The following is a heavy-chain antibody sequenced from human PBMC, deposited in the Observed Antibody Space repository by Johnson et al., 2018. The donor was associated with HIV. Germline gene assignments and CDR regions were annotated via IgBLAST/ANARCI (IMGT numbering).Heavy chain of an antibody. D-gene: IGHD3-10*01. J-gene: IGHJ3*02. CDR3: AKVAQGVDDAFDI. CDR1: GFTFSTYG. V-gene: IGHV3-NL1*01. CDR2: INWNGGST. Sequence: QVQLVESGGGVVQPGRSLRLSCAASGFTFSTYGMHWVRQAPGKGLEWVSRINWNGGSTGYADSVKGRFTISRDNSKNTLYLQMNSLRAEDTAVYYCAKVAQGVDDAFDIWGQGTLVTVSS.